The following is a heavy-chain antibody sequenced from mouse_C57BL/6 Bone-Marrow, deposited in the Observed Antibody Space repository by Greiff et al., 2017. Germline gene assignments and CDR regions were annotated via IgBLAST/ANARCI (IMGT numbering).Heavy chain of an antibody. Sequence: VQLQQPGAELVKPGASVKLSCKASGYTFTSYWMHWVKQRPGQGLEWIGMIHPNSGSTNYNEKFKSKATLTVDKSSSTAYMQLSSLTSEDSAVXDCERGKYPDYYAMDYWGQGTSVTVSS. J-gene: IGHJ4*01. V-gene: IGHV1-64*01. CDR1: GYTFTSYW. CDR3: ERGKYPDYYAMDY. CDR2: IHPNSGST. D-gene: IGHD5-1-1*01.